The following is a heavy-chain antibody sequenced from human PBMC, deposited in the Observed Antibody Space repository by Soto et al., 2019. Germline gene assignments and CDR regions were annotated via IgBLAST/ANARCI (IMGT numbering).Heavy chain of an antibody. CDR2: IGTAGDT. J-gene: IGHJ6*02. V-gene: IGHV3-13*04. D-gene: IGHD3-16*01. Sequence: GGSLRLSCAASGFSFNNYDMHWVRQARGKGPEWVSGIGTAGDTYYPDSVKGRFTISRENGKNSLYLQMSSLRAGDTAVYYCARGGPNWDYYFYGMDVWGQGTTVTVSS. CDR3: ARGGPNWDYYFYGMDV. CDR1: GFSFNNYD.